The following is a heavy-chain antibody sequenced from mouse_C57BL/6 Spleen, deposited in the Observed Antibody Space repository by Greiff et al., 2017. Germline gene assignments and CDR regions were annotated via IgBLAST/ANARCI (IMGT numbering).Heavy chain of an antibody. D-gene: IGHD4-1*01. Sequence: QVQLQQPGAELVMPGASVKLSCKASGYTFTSYWMHWVKQRPGHGLEWIGEIDPSDSYTNYNQKFKGKSTLTVDKSSSTAYMQLSSLTSEDSAVYYCARGGKLVPSSSFGYWGQGTTLTVSS. J-gene: IGHJ2*01. CDR3: ARGGKLVPSSSFGY. V-gene: IGHV1-69*01. CDR1: GYTFTSYW. CDR2: IDPSDSYT.